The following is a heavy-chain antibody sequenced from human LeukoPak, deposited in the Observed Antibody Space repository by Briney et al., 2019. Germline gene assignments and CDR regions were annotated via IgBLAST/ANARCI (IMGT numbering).Heavy chain of an antibody. CDR2: ISSNGGST. V-gene: IGHV3-64*01. Sequence: GGSLRLSCAASGFTFSSYAMHWVRQAPGEGLEYVSAISSNGGSTYYANSVKGRFTISRDNSKNTLYLQMGSLRAEDMAVYYCARTIAAAGTRGAFDIWGQGTMVTVSS. J-gene: IGHJ3*02. D-gene: IGHD6-13*01. CDR1: GFTFSSYA. CDR3: ARTIAAAGTRGAFDI.